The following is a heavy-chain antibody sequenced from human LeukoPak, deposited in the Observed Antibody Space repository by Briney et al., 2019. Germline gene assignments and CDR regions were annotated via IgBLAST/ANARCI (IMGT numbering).Heavy chain of an antibody. D-gene: IGHD3-22*01. V-gene: IGHV3-23*01. CDR1: GFTFSSYA. CDR3: AKVIYDSSGYYADY. Sequence: GGSLRLSCAASGFTFSSYAMSWVRQAPGKGLEWGSAISGSGGSTYYADSVKGRFTISRDNSKNTLYLQMNSLRAEDTAVYYCAKVIYDSSGYYADYWGQGTLVTVSS. CDR2: ISGSGGST. J-gene: IGHJ4*02.